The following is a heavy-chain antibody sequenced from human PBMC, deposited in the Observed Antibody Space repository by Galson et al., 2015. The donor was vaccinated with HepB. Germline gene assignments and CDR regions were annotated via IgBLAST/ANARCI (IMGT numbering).Heavy chain of an antibody. V-gene: IGHV5-10-1*01. CDR3: ARPIAAENKRNYYYYGMDV. D-gene: IGHD6-13*01. Sequence: QSGAEVKKPGESLRISCKGSGYSFTSYWISWVRQMPGKGLEWMGRIDPSDSYTNYSPSFQGHVTISADKSISTAYLQWSSLKASDTAMYYCARPIAAENKRNYYYYGMDVWGQGTTVTVSS. CDR1: GYSFTSYW. CDR2: IDPSDSYT. J-gene: IGHJ6*02.